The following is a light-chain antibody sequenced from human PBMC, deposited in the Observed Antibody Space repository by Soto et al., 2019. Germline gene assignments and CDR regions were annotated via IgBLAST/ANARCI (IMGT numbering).Light chain of an antibody. J-gene: IGKJ2*01. CDR3: QQYNNWPYT. CDR1: QSVSIN. Sequence: EIVMTQSPATLSVSPGERATLSCRASQSVSINLAWYQQKPCQAPRLLIYGASTRATGIPARFSGSGSGTEFTLTFSSLQSEDFAVYYCQQYNNWPYTFGQGTKLEIK. V-gene: IGKV3-15*01. CDR2: GAS.